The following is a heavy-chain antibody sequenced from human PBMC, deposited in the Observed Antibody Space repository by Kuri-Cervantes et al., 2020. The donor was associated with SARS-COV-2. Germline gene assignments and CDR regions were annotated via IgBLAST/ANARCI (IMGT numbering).Heavy chain of an antibody. V-gene: IGHV1-18*01. Sequence: ASVKVSCKASGYTFTSYGISWVRQAPGQGLEWMGWISAYNGNTNYAQKLQGRVTMTTDTSTRTAYMELRSLRSDDTAVYYCARDGGIAAATSEGAFDIWGQGTMVTVSS. D-gene: IGHD6-13*01. CDR2: ISAYNGNT. CDR3: ARDGGIAAATSEGAFDI. CDR1: GYTFTSYG. J-gene: IGHJ3*02.